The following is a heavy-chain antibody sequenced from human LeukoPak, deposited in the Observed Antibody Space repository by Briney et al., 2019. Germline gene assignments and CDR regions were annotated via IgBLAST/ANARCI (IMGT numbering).Heavy chain of an antibody. CDR1: GGSFSGYY. CDR2: IYTSGST. D-gene: IGHD3-10*01. Sequence: SETLSLTCAVYGGSFSGYYWSWIRQPAGKGLEWIGRIYTSGSTNYNPSLKSRVTMSVDTSKNQFSLKLSSVTAADTAVYYCARDTYYYGSGSYRLDVWGKGTTVTISS. CDR3: ARDTYYYGSGSYRLDV. V-gene: IGHV4-4*07. J-gene: IGHJ6*04.